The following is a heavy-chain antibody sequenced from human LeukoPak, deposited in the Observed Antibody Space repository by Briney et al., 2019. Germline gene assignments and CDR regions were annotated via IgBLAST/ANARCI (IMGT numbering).Heavy chain of an antibody. CDR2: IYTSGST. CDR3: ARVRLAYSNFFDY. V-gene: IGHV4-4*07. Sequence: PSETLSLTCTFSGGSVSSYYWSWIRKGLEWIGRIYTSGSTNYNPSLKSRITMSLDTSKNQFSLKLSSVTAADTAVYYCARVRLAYSNFFDYWGQGTLVTVSS. D-gene: IGHD4-11*01. CDR1: GGSVSSYY. J-gene: IGHJ4*02.